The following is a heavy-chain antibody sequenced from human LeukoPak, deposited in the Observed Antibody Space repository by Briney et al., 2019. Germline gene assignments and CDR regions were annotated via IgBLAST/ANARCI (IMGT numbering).Heavy chain of an antibody. CDR3: AKEEWGFGEFPLFMDV. CDR2: IIPIFGTA. J-gene: IGHJ6*03. CDR1: GGTFSSYA. D-gene: IGHD3-10*01. Sequence: SVKVSCKASGGTFSSYAISWVRQAPRQGLEWMGGIIPIFGTANYAQKFQGRVTITADESTSTAYMELSSLRAEDTAVYYCAKEEWGFGEFPLFMDVWGKGTTVTISS. V-gene: IGHV1-69*13.